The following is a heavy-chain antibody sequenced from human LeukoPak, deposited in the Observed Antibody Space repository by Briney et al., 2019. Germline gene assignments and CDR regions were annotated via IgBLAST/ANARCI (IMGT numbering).Heavy chain of an antibody. CDR2: ISGGGGDT. CDR3: AKGDQSAYDAFYI. Sequence: PGGSLRLSCAAPGFIISNDTMSWVRQAPGKGLEWVSTISGGGGDTDYADSVKGRFTISRDNSKNTLHLQMNSLRAEDTALYYCAKGDQSAYDAFYIWGQGTMVTVPS. J-gene: IGHJ3*02. CDR1: GFIISNDT. V-gene: IGHV3-23*01.